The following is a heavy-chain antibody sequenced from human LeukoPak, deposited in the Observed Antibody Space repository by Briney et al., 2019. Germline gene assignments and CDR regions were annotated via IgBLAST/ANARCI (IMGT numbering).Heavy chain of an antibody. D-gene: IGHD3-22*01. V-gene: IGHV4-34*01. J-gene: IGHJ4*02. CDR2: INHSGST. CDR1: GGSFSGYY. Sequence: SETLSLTCAVYGGSFSGYYWSWIRQPPGKGLEWIGEINHSGSTNYNPSLKSRVTISVDTSKNQFSLKLSSVTAADTAVYYCARQSPKYSSGYYWTRAFDYWGQGTLVTVSS. CDR3: ARQSPKYSSGYYWTRAFDY.